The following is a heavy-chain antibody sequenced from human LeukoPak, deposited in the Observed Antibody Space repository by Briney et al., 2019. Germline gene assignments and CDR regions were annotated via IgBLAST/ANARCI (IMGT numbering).Heavy chain of an antibody. CDR2: IYYSGST. V-gene: IGHV4-59*01. J-gene: IGHJ4*02. D-gene: IGHD3-22*01. CDR1: GASIRSYY. CDR3: AIDISDSSGYYRHFDY. Sequence: SETLSLTCTVSGASIRSYYWSWIRQPPGKGLQWIGNIYYSGSTNYNPSLKSRVTISADTSKNQFSLKLSSVTAADTAVYYCAIDISDSSGYYRHFDYWGQGTLVTVSS.